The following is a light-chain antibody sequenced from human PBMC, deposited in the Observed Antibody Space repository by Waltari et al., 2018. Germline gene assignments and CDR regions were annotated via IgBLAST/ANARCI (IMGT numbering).Light chain of an antibody. CDR1: TRASGGYTL. Sequence: QSALTPPASVSGSPGQSITPPCPGTTRASGGYTLYPWYQQRPGKAPRPMIYEVNKRPSWVSNRFSGSKSGNTASLTISGLQAEDEADYYCCSYAGSPTFVIFGGGSKLTVL. CDR3: CSYAGSPTFVI. J-gene: IGLJ2*01. CDR2: EVN. V-gene: IGLV2-23*02.